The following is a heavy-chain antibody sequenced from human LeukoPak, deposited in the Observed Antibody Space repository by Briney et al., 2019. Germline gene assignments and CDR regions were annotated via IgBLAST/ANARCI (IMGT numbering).Heavy chain of an antibody. CDR1: GFTFSNAW. V-gene: IGHV3-15*01. Sequence: GGSLRLSCAASGFTFSNAWMSWVRQAPGKGLEWVGRIKSKSDSGTTDYAAPVKGRFTISRDDSKNTLYLQMNCLKIEDTAVYYCTTDQWVMTTVTTRHYWGQGTLVTVSS. CDR3: TTDQWVMTTVTTRHY. D-gene: IGHD4-17*01. J-gene: IGHJ4*02. CDR2: IKSKSDSGTT.